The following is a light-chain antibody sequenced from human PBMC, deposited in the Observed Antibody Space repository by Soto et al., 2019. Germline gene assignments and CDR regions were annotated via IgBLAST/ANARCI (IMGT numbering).Light chain of an antibody. CDR3: QLYNDWPLT. CDR1: QSVSSN. CDR2: GAS. J-gene: IGKJ1*01. V-gene: IGKV3-15*01. Sequence: EIVMTQSPATLSVSPGERATLSCRASQSVSSNLAWYQQKPGQAPRLLIYGASTRATGIPGRFSGSGSGTEFTLTISSLQSEDFATYYCQLYNDWPLTFGQGTKV.